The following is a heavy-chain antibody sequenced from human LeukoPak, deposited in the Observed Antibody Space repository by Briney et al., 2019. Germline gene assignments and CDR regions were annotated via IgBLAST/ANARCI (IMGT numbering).Heavy chain of an antibody. CDR2: ISGSGGST. D-gene: IGHD3-22*01. CDR3: AKDAHITMILVVRFWFDP. Sequence: GGSLRLSCAASGFTFSSYAMSWVRQAPGKGLEWVSAISGSGGSTYYADSVKGRFTISRDNSKNTLYLQMNSLRAEDTAVYYCAKDAHITMILVVRFWFDPWGQGTLVTVSS. CDR1: GFTFSSYA. J-gene: IGHJ5*02. V-gene: IGHV3-23*01.